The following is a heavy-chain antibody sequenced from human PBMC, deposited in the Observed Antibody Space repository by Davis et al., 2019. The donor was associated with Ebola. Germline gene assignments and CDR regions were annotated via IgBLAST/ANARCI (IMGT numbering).Heavy chain of an antibody. Sequence: SETLSLTCTVSGGSISSSSYYWGWIRQPPGKGLEWIGSIYYSGSTYYNPSLKSRVTISVDTPKNQFSLKLSSVTAADTALYYCARQRILWWIDIWGQGTMVTVSS. J-gene: IGHJ3*02. V-gene: IGHV4-39*01. D-gene: IGHD2-21*01. CDR1: GGSISSSSYY. CDR3: ARQRILWWIDI. CDR2: IYYSGST.